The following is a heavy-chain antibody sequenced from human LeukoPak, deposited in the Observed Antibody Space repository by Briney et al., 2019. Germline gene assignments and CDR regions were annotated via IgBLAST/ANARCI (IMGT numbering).Heavy chain of an antibody. J-gene: IGHJ5*02. D-gene: IGHD6-13*01. V-gene: IGHV4-34*01. CDR1: GGSFTNYY. CDR3: ARRPRGGVPAAYNWFDP. Sequence: NPSETLSLTCGVYGGSFTNYYWSWIRQPPGKGLEWTGEIDHSGITNYNSSLKSRVTISGDTSKNQFSLNLTSVTAADTAIYYCARRPRGGVPAAYNWFDPWGQGTLVSVSS. CDR2: IDHSGIT.